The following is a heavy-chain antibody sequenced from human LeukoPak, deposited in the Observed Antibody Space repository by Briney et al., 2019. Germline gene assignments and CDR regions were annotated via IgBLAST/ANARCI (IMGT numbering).Heavy chain of an antibody. CDR2: INSDGSST. D-gene: IGHD3-10*02. V-gene: IGHV3-74*01. Sequence: GGSLRLSCAASGFTFSSYWMHWVRQAPGKGLVWVSRINSDGSSTSYADSVKGRFTISRDNAKNTLYLQMNSLRAEDMALYYCAKDMSGAGGVDAFDIWGQGTMVTASS. CDR3: AKDMSGAGGVDAFDI. CDR1: GFTFSSYW. J-gene: IGHJ3*02.